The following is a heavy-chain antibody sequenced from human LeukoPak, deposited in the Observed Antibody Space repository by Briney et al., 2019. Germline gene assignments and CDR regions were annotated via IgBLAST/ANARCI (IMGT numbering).Heavy chain of an antibody. Sequence: ASVKVSCKASGYTFTSYGISWVRQAPGQGLEWMGWISVYNGNTNYAQKFQGRVTMTTDTSTSTGYMELRSLRSDDTAVYYCARVFHDSSGYYPYYFDYWGQGTLVPVSS. D-gene: IGHD3-22*01. CDR3: ARVFHDSSGYYPYYFDY. J-gene: IGHJ4*02. V-gene: IGHV1-18*01. CDR2: ISVYNGNT. CDR1: GYTFTSYG.